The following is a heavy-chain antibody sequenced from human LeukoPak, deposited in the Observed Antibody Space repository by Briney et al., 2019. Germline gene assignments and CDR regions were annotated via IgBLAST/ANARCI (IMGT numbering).Heavy chain of an antibody. CDR3: ARKGGWLTSYFDY. J-gene: IGHJ4*02. Sequence: GGSLRLSCAASGFTFSSYGMSWVRQAPGKGLEWVSGINWNGGSTGYADSVKGRFTISRDNAKNSLYLQMNSLRAEDTALYYCARKGGWLTSYFDYWGQGTLVTVSS. D-gene: IGHD3-10*01. V-gene: IGHV3-20*04. CDR2: INWNGGST. CDR1: GFTFSSYG.